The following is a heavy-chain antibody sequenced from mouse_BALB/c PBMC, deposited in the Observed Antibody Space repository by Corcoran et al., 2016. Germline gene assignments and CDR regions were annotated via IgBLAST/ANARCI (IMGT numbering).Heavy chain of an antibody. J-gene: IGHJ2*01. Sequence: QIQLVQSGPELKKPGETVKISCKASGYTFTNYGMNWVKQAPGKGLKWMGWINTYTGEPTYADDFKGRFAFSLETSASTAYLQINNLKNEDTATYFCARGSSNYGYYFDSWGQGTTLTVSS. CDR1: GYTFTNYG. CDR2: INTYTGEP. D-gene: IGHD2-5*01. CDR3: ARGSSNYGYYFDS. V-gene: IGHV9-3-1*01.